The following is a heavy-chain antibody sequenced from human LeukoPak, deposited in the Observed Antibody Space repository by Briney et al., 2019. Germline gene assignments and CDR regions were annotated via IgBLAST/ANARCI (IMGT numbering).Heavy chain of an antibody. CDR3: ARNRTDYGDYVHDY. CDR1: GFTFSDYY. V-gene: IGHV3-21*01. J-gene: IGHJ4*02. Sequence: TGGSLRLSCAASGFTFSDYYMNWVRQAPGKGLEWVSSISSSSSYIYYADSVKGRFTISRDNAKNSLYLQMNSLRAEDTPVYYCARNRTDYGDYVHDYWGQGTLLTVSS. D-gene: IGHD4-17*01. CDR2: ISSSSSYI.